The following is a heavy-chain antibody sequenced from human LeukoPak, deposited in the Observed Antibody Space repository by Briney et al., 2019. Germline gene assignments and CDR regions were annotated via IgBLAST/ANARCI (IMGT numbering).Heavy chain of an antibody. V-gene: IGHV1-2*02. J-gene: IGHJ4*02. CDR2: INPNSGGT. CDR1: GYTFTGYY. D-gene: IGHD6-19*01. CDR3: ARVGYSSGWDFDY. Sequence: GASVKVSCKASGYTFTGYYMHWVRQAPGQGLEWMGWINPNSGGTNYAQKFQGRVTMTRDTSISTAYMELSRLRSDDTAVYYSARVGYSSGWDFDYWGQGTLVTVSS.